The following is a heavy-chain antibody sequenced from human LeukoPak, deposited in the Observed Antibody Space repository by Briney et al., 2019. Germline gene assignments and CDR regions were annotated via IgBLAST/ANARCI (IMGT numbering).Heavy chain of an antibody. J-gene: IGHJ4*02. CDR1: GFTFSNYW. CDR3: VRVRSGNYYFDH. D-gene: IGHD6-25*01. V-gene: IGHV4-39*07. Sequence: PGGSLRLSCAASGFTFSNYWMHWVRQSPGKGLEWIGSMYYSGTNHNNPSLANRVTISVDSSRTQFSLKLRSVTAADTAVYYCVRVRSGNYYFDHWGQGTLVTVSS. CDR2: MYYSGTN.